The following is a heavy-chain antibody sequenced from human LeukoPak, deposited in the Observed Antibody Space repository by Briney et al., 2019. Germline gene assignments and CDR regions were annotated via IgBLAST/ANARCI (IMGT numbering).Heavy chain of an antibody. CDR3: ARDGYNSHFDY. D-gene: IGHD5-24*01. V-gene: IGHV3-48*03. CDR1: GFTFSSYE. J-gene: IGHJ4*02. CDR2: ISSSGSTI. Sequence: GGSLRLSCAASGFTFSSYEMNWVRQAPGKGLEWVSYISSSGSTIYYADSVRGRFTISRDNAKNSLYLQMNSLRAEDTAVYYCARDGYNSHFDYWGQGTLVTVSS.